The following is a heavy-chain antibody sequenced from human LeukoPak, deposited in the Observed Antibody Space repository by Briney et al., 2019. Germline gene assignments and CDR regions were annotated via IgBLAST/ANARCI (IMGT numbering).Heavy chain of an antibody. D-gene: IGHD2-2*01. V-gene: IGHV3-23*01. CDR3: AKDHARVRVYCSSTSCYPRSFDY. CDR2: ISGSGGST. J-gene: IGHJ4*02. CDR1: GFTFSSYG. Sequence: GGSLRLSCAASGFTFSSYGMSWVRQAPGKGLEWVSAISGSGGSTYYADSVKGRFTISRDNSKNTLYLQMNSLRAEDTAVYYCAKDHARVRVYCSSTSCYPRSFDYWGQGTLVTVSS.